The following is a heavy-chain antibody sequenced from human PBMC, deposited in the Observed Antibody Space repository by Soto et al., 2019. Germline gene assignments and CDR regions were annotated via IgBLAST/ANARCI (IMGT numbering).Heavy chain of an antibody. CDR2: MNPSSDDT. CDR1: GYTFRNYE. V-gene: IGHV1-8*01. Sequence: QVQLVQSGAEVKQPGASVKVSCKASGYTFRNYEIYWLRQASGQGLEWVGRMNPSSDDTAYAQNFQGRITLTRDTSLSTAYMEVASLRFEDTAVYYCARNLNGLDPWGQGTLVTVSS. CDR3: ARNLNGLDP. J-gene: IGHJ5*02.